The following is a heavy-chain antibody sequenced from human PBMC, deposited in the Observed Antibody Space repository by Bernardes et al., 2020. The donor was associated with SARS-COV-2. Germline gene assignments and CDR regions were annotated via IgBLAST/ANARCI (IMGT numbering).Heavy chain of an antibody. J-gene: IGHJ4*02. CDR2: ISWNSGST. Sequence: GGSLRLSCAASGFTFDDYAMHWVRQAPGKGLEWVSGISWNSGSTYYADSVKGRFTISRDNSKNTLYLQMNSLRAEDTAVYYCAKGGTYGSGEVDYWGQGTLVTVSS. CDR3: AKGGTYGSGEVDY. CDR1: GFTFDDYA. V-gene: IGHV3-23*01. D-gene: IGHD3-10*01.